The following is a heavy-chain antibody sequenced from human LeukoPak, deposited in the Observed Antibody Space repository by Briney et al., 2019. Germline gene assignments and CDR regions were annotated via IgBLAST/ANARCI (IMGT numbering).Heavy chain of an antibody. D-gene: IGHD6-13*01. CDR1: GGSISSYY. Sequence: MTSETLSLTCTVSGGSISSYYWSWIRQPPGKGLERIGYIYYSGSTNYNPSLKSRVTISVDTSKNQFSLKLSSVTAADTAVYYCARWGIAAAGYYYYMDVWGKGTTVTVSS. CDR3: ARWGIAAAGYYYYMDV. V-gene: IGHV4-59*01. CDR2: IYYSGST. J-gene: IGHJ6*03.